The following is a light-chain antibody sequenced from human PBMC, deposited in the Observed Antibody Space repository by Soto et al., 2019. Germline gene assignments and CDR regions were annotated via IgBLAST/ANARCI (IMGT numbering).Light chain of an antibody. J-gene: IGKJ4*01. Sequence: DIQLTQSPSSVSASVGDRVTITCRASQSISNWLAWYQQNPGKAPQLLIYTASTLQSGVPSRFSGSGSGTDFTLTISSLQPEDFATYYCQQASSFPLTFGGGTKVEIK. CDR2: TAS. CDR3: QQASSFPLT. V-gene: IGKV1-12*01. CDR1: QSISNW.